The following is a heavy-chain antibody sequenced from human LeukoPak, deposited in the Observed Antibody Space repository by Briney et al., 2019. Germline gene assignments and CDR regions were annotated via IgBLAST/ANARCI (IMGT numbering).Heavy chain of an antibody. J-gene: IGHJ4*02. CDR1: GGSFSGYY. Sequence: SKTLSLTCAVYGGSFSGYYWSWIRQPPGKGLEWIGEINHSGSTNYNPSLKSRVTISVDTSKNQFSLKLSSVTDADTAVYYCARGPDCSSTSCAADFWGQGSLVTVSS. CDR3: ARGPDCSSTSCAADF. CDR2: INHSGST. V-gene: IGHV4-34*01. D-gene: IGHD2-2*01.